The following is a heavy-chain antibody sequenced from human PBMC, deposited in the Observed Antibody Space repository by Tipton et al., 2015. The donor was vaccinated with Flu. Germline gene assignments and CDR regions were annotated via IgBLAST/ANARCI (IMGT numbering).Heavy chain of an antibody. Sequence: QLVQSGAEVKKPGESLRISCKGSGYNFATFWIGWVRQMPGKGLEWLGIIYPTDSNTRYSPSFQGQVTISADRSISTAYLQWSALKDSDSAIYYCARVAISARLAGFDFWGHGTLVAFS. CDR1: GYNFATFW. CDR2: IYPTDSNT. J-gene: IGHJ4*01. D-gene: IGHD6-6*01. V-gene: IGHV5-51*01. CDR3: ARVAISARLAGFDF.